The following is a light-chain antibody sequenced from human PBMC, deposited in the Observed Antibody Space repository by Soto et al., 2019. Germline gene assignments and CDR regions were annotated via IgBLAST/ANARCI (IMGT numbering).Light chain of an antibody. CDR2: EVT. CDR1: SGDIGSYNR. Sequence: QSVLTQPSSLSGSPGQSITISCTGTSGDIGSYNRVSWYQQHPGKAPKLIIYEVTDRPSGVSNRFSGSKSGNTASLTISGLQAEDEAAYYCSSYTNINTRACVFGTGTKVTVL. J-gene: IGLJ1*01. CDR3: SSYTNINTRACV. V-gene: IGLV2-14*01.